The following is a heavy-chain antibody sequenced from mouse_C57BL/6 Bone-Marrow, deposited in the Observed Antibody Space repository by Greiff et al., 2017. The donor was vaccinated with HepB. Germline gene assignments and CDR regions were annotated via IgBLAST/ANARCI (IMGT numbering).Heavy chain of an antibody. V-gene: IGHV14-4*01. CDR3: TTYDGYYSYYYAMDY. CDR2: IDPENGDT. Sequence: DVKLVESGAELVRPGASVKLSCTASGFNIKDDYMHWVKQRPEQGLEWIGWIDPENGDTEYASKFQGKATITADTSSNTAYLQLSSLTSEDTAVYYCTTYDGYYSYYYAMDYWGQGTSVTVSS. D-gene: IGHD2-3*01. J-gene: IGHJ4*01. CDR1: GFNIKDDY.